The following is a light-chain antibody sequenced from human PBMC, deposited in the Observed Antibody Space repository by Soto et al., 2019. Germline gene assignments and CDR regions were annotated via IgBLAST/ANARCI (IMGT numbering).Light chain of an antibody. CDR1: SSNIGSNT. CDR2: SNN. CDR3: AAWDDSLNGYV. Sequence: QSVLTQPPSASGTPGQRVTISCSGSSSNIGSNTVNWYQQLPGTAPKLLIYSNNQRPSGVPDRFSGSKSGTSASLTISGLQSEDEAEYYCAAWDDSLNGYVVXTGTKVTVL. J-gene: IGLJ1*01. V-gene: IGLV1-44*01.